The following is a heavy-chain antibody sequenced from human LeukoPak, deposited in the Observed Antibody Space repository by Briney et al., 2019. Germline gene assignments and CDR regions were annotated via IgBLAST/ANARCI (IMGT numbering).Heavy chain of an antibody. Sequence: SETLSLTCTVPGDSISSRPYDWGWIRQPPGKGLDYIGSISSSGSTYYTPSFQSRVTISVDASKNQFSLRLTSVTAADTAVYYCARRHHYSYFMDVWGKGTTVTVSS. CDR3: ARRHHYSYFMDV. V-gene: IGHV4-39*01. CDR1: GDSISSRPYD. J-gene: IGHJ6*03. CDR2: ISSSGST.